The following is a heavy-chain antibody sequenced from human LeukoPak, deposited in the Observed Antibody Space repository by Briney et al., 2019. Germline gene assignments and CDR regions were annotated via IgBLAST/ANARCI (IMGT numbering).Heavy chain of an antibody. V-gene: IGHV1-18*01. Sequence: ASVKVSCKASGYTFTSYGISWVRQAPGQGLEWMGWISAYNGNTNYAQKLQGRVTMTTDTSTSTAYMELRSLRSDDTAVYYCAREGADDYVWGNYRPDAFDIWGQGTMVTVSS. D-gene: IGHD3-16*02. J-gene: IGHJ3*02. CDR1: GYTFTSYG. CDR3: AREGADDYVWGNYRPDAFDI. CDR2: ISAYNGNT.